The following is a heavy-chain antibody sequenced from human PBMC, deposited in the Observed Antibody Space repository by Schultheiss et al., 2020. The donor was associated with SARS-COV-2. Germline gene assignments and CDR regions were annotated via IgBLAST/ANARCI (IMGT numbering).Heavy chain of an antibody. J-gene: IGHJ4*02. D-gene: IGHD5-18*01. CDR3: ASLRSYGSLFVDY. Sequence: SETLSLTCTVSGGSISSYYWSWIRQPPGKGLEWIGYIYYSGSTNYNPSLKSRVTISVDTSKNQFSLKLSSVTAADTAVYYCASLRSYGSLFVDYWGQGTLVTVSS. CDR2: IYYSGST. CDR1: GGSISSYY. V-gene: IGHV4-59*12.